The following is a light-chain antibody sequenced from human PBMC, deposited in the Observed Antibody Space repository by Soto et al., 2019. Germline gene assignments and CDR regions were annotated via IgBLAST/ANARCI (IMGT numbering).Light chain of an antibody. V-gene: IGLV2-14*01. Sequence: QSALTQPASVSGSPGQSITISCTGTSSDVGAYNYVSWYQQQSGKAPKLMIHEVSNRPSGASNRFAGSKSGNTASLTISGLQAEDEADYYCSSYTTSRAYVFGIGTKLTVL. J-gene: IGLJ1*01. CDR3: SSYTTSRAYV. CDR2: EVS. CDR1: SSDVGAYNY.